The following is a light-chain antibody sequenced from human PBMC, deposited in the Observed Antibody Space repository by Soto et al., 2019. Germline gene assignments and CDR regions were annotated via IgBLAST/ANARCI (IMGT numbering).Light chain of an antibody. CDR3: QQYDNSYT. CDR2: GAY. J-gene: IGKJ2*01. Sequence: EIVLTQSPGTLSLSPGERATLSCRASNSISSSYLAWYQQKPGQAPRLLIFGAYSRATDIPDRFSGSGSGTDFTLTISRVEPEDFAVYYCQQYDNSYTFGQGTKLEIK. CDR1: NSISSSY. V-gene: IGKV3-20*01.